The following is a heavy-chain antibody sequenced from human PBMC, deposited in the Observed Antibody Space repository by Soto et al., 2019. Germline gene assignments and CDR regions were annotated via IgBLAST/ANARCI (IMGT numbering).Heavy chain of an antibody. Sequence: GSLRLSCTASGFTFGDYAMSWVRQAPGKGLEWVGFIRSKAYGGTTEYAASVKGRFTISRDDSKSIAYLQMNSLKTEDTAVYYCTRLAHDYGGNGGFDYWGQGTLVTVSS. CDR3: TRLAHDYGGNGGFDY. CDR2: IRSKAYGGTT. CDR1: GFTFGDYA. J-gene: IGHJ4*02. D-gene: IGHD4-17*01. V-gene: IGHV3-49*04.